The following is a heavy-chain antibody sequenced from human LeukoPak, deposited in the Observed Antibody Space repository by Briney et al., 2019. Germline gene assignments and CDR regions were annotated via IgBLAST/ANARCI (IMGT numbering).Heavy chain of an antibody. J-gene: IGHJ4*02. CDR3: ATSVAGHFDY. CDR2: IYYSGST. V-gene: IGHV4-39*01. D-gene: IGHD6-19*01. Sequence: PGGSLRLSCAASGFTFSSYGMTWVRQPPGKGLEWIGSIYYSGSTYYNPSLKSRVTISVDTSKNQFSLKLSSVTAADTAVYYCATSVAGHFDYWGQGTLVTVSS. CDR1: GFTFSSYG.